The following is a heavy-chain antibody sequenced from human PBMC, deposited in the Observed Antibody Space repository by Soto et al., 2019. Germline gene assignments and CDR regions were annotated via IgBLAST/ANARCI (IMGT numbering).Heavy chain of an antibody. J-gene: IGHJ3*02. Sequence: YAASVKGRFTTSRDDLKNSLYLQMNSLKTEDTAVYYCARPYFYAFDIWGQGTMVT. CDR3: ARPYFYAFDI. V-gene: IGHV3-72*01. D-gene: IGHD3-10*01.